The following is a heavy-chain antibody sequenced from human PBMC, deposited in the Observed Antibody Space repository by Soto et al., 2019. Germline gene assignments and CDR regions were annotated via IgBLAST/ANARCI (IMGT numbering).Heavy chain of an antibody. J-gene: IGHJ5*02. Sequence: GGSLRLSCAASGFTFSNYAMTWVRQAPGKGLEWVAAISGSGGTTYFADSVRGRFTISRDNSKNTLYLQMNSLRAEDTAVYYCARRYYDILTGYRSSFWFDPWGQGTLVTVSS. CDR2: ISGSGGTT. V-gene: IGHV3-23*01. CDR1: GFTFSNYA. D-gene: IGHD3-9*01. CDR3: ARRYYDILTGYRSSFWFDP.